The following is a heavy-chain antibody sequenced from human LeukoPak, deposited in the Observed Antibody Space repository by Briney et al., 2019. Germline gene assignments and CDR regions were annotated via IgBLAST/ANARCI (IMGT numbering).Heavy chain of an antibody. Sequence: GGSLRLSCAASGFTFSSYSMNWVRQAPGKGLEWVSAISGSGGSTYYADSVKGRFTISRDNSKNTLYLQMNSLRAEDTAVYYCAKDSIVGAIYFDYWAREPWSPSPQ. CDR1: GFTFSSYS. J-gene: IGHJ4*02. CDR2: ISGSGGST. D-gene: IGHD1-26*01. V-gene: IGHV3-23*01. CDR3: AKDSIVGAIYFDY.